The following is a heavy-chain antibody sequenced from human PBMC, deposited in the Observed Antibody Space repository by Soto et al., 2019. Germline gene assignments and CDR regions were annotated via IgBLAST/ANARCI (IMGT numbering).Heavy chain of an antibody. CDR1: GYSFINYD. V-gene: IGHV1-8*01. D-gene: IGHD6-6*01. J-gene: IGHJ4*02. CDR3: ARETSRSSSGDAY. Sequence: ASVKVSCKASGYSFINYDINWVRQAPGRGLEWMGWMNPNSGNTGYAQKFQGRVTMTRDTSTNTAYMELSSLTSDDTALYYCARETSRSSSGDAYWGPGTLVTVSS. CDR2: MNPNSGNT.